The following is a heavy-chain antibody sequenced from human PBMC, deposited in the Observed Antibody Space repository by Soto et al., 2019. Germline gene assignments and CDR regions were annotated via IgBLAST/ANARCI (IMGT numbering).Heavy chain of an antibody. Sequence: GGSLRLSCAASGFTFSSYSMNWVRQAPGKGLEWVSYISSSSSTIYYADSVKGRFTISRDNAKNSLYLQMNSLRAEDTAVYYCAGVGVEYSNHYYYYYYMDVWGKGTTVTVSS. J-gene: IGHJ6*03. CDR1: GFTFSSYS. V-gene: IGHV3-48*01. CDR2: ISSSSSTI. D-gene: IGHD6-6*01. CDR3: AGVGVEYSNHYYYYYYMDV.